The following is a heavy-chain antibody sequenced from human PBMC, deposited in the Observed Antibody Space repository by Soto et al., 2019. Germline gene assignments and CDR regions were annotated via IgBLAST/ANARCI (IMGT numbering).Heavy chain of an antibody. CDR2: FDPEDGET. V-gene: IGHV1-24*01. CDR1: GYTLTELS. CDR3: ATSGWGSYRYAFDI. J-gene: IGHJ3*02. Sequence: ASVQVSCKVSGYTLTELSMHWVRQAPGKGLEWMGGFDPEDGETIYAQKFQGRVTMTEDTSTDTAYMELSSLRSEDTAVYYCATSGWGSYRYAFDIWGQGTMVTVSS. D-gene: IGHD3-16*02.